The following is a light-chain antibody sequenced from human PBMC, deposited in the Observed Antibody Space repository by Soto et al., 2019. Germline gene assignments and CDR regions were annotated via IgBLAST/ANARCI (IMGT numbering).Light chain of an antibody. CDR3: QQYGRSPGT. Sequence: EIVLTQSPATLSLSPGERATLTCRVSQSVGGTYLAWYQQKPGQAPRLLISGASRRATDIPDRFSGSGSETDFTLTISRLEPEDFAVYHCQQYGRSPGTFGQGTKLEI. CDR1: QSVGGTY. J-gene: IGKJ2*01. CDR2: GAS. V-gene: IGKV3-20*01.